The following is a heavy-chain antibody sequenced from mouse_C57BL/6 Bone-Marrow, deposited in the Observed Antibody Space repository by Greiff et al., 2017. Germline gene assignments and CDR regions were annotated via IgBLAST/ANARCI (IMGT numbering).Heavy chain of an antibody. Sequence: EVQVVESGGGLVKPGGSLKLSCAASGFTFSSYAMPWVRQTPEKRLEWVATISDGGSDTYYPENVKGRFTISRDNAKNNLYLQMSHLKSEDTAMYYFARGRGFYYAGDFWGRGNSATVTA. CDR1: GFTFSSYA. J-gene: IGHJ4*01. CDR3: ARGRGFYYAGDF. CDR2: ISDGGSDT. V-gene: IGHV5-4*01.